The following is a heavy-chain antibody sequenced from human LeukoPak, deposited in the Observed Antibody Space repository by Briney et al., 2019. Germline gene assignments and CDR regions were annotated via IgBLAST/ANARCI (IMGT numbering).Heavy chain of an antibody. CDR3: ARSITMVRGVNAFDI. D-gene: IGHD3-10*01. CDR1: GGTFSSCA. Sequence: SVKVSCKASGGTFSSCAISWVRQAPGQGLEWMGGIIPIFGTANYAQKFQGRVTITADESTSTAYMELSSLRSEDTAVYYCARSITMVRGVNAFDIWGQGTMVTVSS. V-gene: IGHV1-69*13. J-gene: IGHJ3*02. CDR2: IIPIFGTA.